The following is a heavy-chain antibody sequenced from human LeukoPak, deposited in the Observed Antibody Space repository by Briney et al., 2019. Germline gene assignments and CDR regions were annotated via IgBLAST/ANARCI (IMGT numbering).Heavy chain of an antibody. D-gene: IGHD4-23*01. V-gene: IGHV3-11*01. J-gene: IGHJ4*02. CDR2: ITTSGGAM. CDR3: ARSRGNSYFDY. Sequence: GGSLRLSCAASAFTFSDYYFSWIRQAPGKGLEWLSYITTSGGAMYYADSVKGRFTISRDNAQNSLYLQMNSLRVEDTAVYYCARSRGNSYFDYWGQGTLVTVTS. CDR1: AFTFSDYY.